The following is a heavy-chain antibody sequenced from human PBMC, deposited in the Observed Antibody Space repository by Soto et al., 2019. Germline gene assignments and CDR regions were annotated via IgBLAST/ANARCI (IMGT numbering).Heavy chain of an antibody. J-gene: IGHJ5*02. V-gene: IGHV4-30-4*01. Sequence: QVQLQESGPGLVKPSQTLSLTCTVSGGSISSGDYYWSWIRQPPGKGLEWIGYIYHSGSTYYNPSLQGRVTITSDQAQEQVSLKLSSVTAADTAVYYCARERPDGARLDPWGQGTLVTVSS. D-gene: IGHD6-6*01. CDR2: IYHSGST. CDR3: ARERPDGARLDP. CDR1: GGSISSGDYY.